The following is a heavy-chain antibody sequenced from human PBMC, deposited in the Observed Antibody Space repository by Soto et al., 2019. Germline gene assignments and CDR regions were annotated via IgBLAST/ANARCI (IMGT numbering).Heavy chain of an antibody. Sequence: QVQLQESGPGLVKPSQTLSLTCTVSGGSISSGDYYWSWIRQPPGKGLEWIGYIYYSGSTYYNPSLKSRVTISVDTSKNQFSLKLSSVTAADTAVYYCARDLIAVAALSSAGGMDVWGQGTTVTVSS. D-gene: IGHD6-19*01. J-gene: IGHJ6*02. CDR3: ARDLIAVAALSSAGGMDV. CDR1: GGSISSGDYY. V-gene: IGHV4-30-4*01. CDR2: IYYSGST.